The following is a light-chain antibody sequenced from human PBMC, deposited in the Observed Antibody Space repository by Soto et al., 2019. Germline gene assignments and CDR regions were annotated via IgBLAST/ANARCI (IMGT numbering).Light chain of an antibody. J-gene: IGLJ2*01. CDR2: EVF. Sequence: SVLTQPPSASGSPGQSVTISCTGSSSDVGGYNYVSWYQQHPGKAPKLMIYEVFKRPSGVPDRFSGSKSGNTASLTVSGLQAEDEADYYCSSHAGSINVAFGGGTKLTVL. CDR1: SSDVGGYNY. CDR3: SSHAGSINVA. V-gene: IGLV2-8*01.